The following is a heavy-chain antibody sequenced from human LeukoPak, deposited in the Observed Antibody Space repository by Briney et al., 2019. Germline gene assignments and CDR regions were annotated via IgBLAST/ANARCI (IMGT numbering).Heavy chain of an antibody. Sequence: GGSLRLSCAASGFTFSNFWMHWVRQTPGKGLVWVSRINRDGSSTNYVDSVKGRFTISRDNAKNTLYLQMNSLRDEDTAVYYCATDGPEGKRVFDIWGQGTMVTVSS. D-gene: IGHD3/OR15-3a*01. CDR2: INRDGSST. CDR3: ATDGPEGKRVFDI. J-gene: IGHJ3*02. V-gene: IGHV3-74*01. CDR1: GFTFSNFW.